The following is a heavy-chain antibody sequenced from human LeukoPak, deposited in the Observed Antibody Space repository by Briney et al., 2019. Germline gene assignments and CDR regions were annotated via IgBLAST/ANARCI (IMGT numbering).Heavy chain of an antibody. Sequence: AGGSLRLSCAASGFTFSSYSMSWVRQAPGKGLEWVGRIKSKTDGGTTDYAAPVKGRFTISRDDSKNTLYLQMNSLKTEDTAVYYCTTDEVGYCSSTSCYKDYYYYMDVWGKGTTVTVSS. CDR1: GFTFSSYS. V-gene: IGHV3-15*01. J-gene: IGHJ6*03. CDR3: TTDEVGYCSSTSCYKDYYYYMDV. D-gene: IGHD2-2*02. CDR2: IKSKTDGGTT.